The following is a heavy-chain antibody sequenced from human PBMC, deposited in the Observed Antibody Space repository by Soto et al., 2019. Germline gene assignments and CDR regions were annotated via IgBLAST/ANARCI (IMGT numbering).Heavy chain of an antibody. Sequence: QVQLVESGGGVVQPGRSLRLSCAASGFTFSSYAMHWVRQAPGKGLEWVAYIIYDGSNKYYADSVKGRFSISRDNSNNTLYLQMNSLITVDTALSYCAREGGGSNWFDPWGQGTVVTVSS. J-gene: IGHJ5*02. D-gene: IGHD1-26*01. CDR2: IIYDGSNK. CDR1: GFTFSSYA. V-gene: IGHV3-30-3*01. CDR3: AREGGGSNWFDP.